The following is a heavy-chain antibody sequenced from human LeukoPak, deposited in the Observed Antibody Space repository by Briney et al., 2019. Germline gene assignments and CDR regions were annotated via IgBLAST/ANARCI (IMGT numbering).Heavy chain of an antibody. Sequence: PGESLRLSCAASGFTFVSYTMNWFRQAPGKGLEWVSSISSTSTYIYYADSVKGRFTISRDNGGNSLYLQMNSLRAEDTAVYYCAKDTTPPKAGFDPWGQGTLVTVSS. V-gene: IGHV3-21*01. CDR2: ISSTSTYI. CDR3: AKDTTPPKAGFDP. D-gene: IGHD1-14*01. CDR1: GFTFVSYT. J-gene: IGHJ5*02.